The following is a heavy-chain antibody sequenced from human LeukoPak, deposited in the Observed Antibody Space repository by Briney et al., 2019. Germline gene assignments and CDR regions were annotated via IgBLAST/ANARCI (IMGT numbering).Heavy chain of an antibody. Sequence: SETLSLTRAVYGGSFRGYYWSWIREPPGKGLEWIGEINHSGSTNYNPSLKRRVTISVDTSKNQFSLKLSSVTAADTAVYYCARGQVSGYYGMDVWGQGTTVTVSS. V-gene: IGHV4-34*01. J-gene: IGHJ6*02. CDR3: ARGQVSGYYGMDV. CDR2: INHSGST. CDR1: GGSFRGYY.